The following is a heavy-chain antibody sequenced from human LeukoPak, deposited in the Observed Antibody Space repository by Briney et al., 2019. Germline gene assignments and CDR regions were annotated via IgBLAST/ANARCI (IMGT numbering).Heavy chain of an antibody. J-gene: IGHJ4*02. CDR1: GFAFSSYW. V-gene: IGHV3-7*01. CDR3: ARSVRREDY. CDR2: INQDGSDQ. Sequence: GGSLRLSCAASGFAFSSYWASWVRQAPGKGLEWVANINQDGSDQNYVDSVRGRFTISRDNAKNSAYLQMNSLRVEDTAVYYYARSVRREDYWGKGTLVTVSS. D-gene: IGHD6-19*01.